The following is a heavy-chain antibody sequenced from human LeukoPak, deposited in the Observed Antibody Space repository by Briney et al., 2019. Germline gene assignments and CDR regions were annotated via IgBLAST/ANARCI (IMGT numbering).Heavy chain of an antibody. CDR2: FKSKTDGGAT. D-gene: IGHD6-6*01. CDR3: TSDRGIAARPLFDL. V-gene: IGHV3-15*01. J-gene: IGHJ4*02. Sequence: GGSLRLSCAGPGFPFSKAWMSWVRQAPGEGLEWLGRFKSKTDGGATDYAAPVKGRFSLSRDDSKNTLYLQMNSLKIEDTAVYYCTSDRGIAARPLFDLWGQGTLVTVSS. CDR1: GFPFSKAW.